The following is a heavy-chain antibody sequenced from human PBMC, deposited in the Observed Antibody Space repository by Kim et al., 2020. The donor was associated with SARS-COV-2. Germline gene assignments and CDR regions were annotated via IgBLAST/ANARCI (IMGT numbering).Heavy chain of an antibody. CDR3: AKPWSRGFIN. D-gene: IGHD3-22*01. CDR1: GFTFSDSW. CDR2: INQDGNQK. J-gene: IGHJ4*02. Sequence: GGSLRLSCSASGFTFSDSWMIWVRQAPGKGLEWVANINQDGNQKPYVYSVTGRVTVSRDNAHKSLSLIMNSLRSDDTATYYCAKPWSRGFINWGQEALV. V-gene: IGHV3-7*05.